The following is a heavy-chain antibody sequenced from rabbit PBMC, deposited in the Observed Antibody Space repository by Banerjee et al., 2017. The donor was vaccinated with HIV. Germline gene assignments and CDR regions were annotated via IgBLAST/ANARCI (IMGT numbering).Heavy chain of an antibody. Sequence: QSLEESGGGLVQPEGSLALTCTASGFTISSSQYMCWVRQAPGKGLEWIGCIYTGSGSTYYASWVNGRFTISKTSSSTVDLKMTSLTAADTATYFCARGRYASSSGYYDLWGPGTLVTVS. V-gene: IGHV1S40*01. CDR2: IYTGSGST. J-gene: IGHJ4*01. CDR3: ARGRYASSSGYYDL. CDR1: GFTISSSQY. D-gene: IGHD1-1*01.